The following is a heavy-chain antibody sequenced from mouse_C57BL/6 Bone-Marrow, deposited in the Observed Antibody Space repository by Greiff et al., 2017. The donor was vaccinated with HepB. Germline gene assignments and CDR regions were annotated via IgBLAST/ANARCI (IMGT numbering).Heavy chain of an antibody. CDR2: IYPRSGNT. CDR3: ARPHYYGSRWVAY. D-gene: IGHD1-1*01. CDR1: GYTFTSYG. J-gene: IGHJ3*01. V-gene: IGHV1-81*01. Sequence: VQLQQSGAELARPGASVKLSCKVSGYTFTSYGISWVKQRTGQGLEWIGEIYPRSGNTYYNEKFKGKATLTADKSSSTAYMELRSLTSEDSAVYFCARPHYYGSRWVAYWGQGTLVTVSA.